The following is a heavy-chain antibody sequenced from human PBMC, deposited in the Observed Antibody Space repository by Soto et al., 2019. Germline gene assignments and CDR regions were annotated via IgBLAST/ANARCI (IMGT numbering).Heavy chain of an antibody. D-gene: IGHD6-19*01. Sequence: EVQLLESGGGLAQPGGSLRLSCAVSGITFTNYAMGWVRQAPGKGLEWVSGISGNVGSTTHYADSVKGRFTICRDNSKNIPFLQMNSLRAEDTAVYYCAKHRGFVAGPFDSWGQGTLVIVSS. CDR3: AKHRGFVAGPFDS. CDR2: ISGNVGSTT. J-gene: IGHJ4*02. CDR1: GITFTNYA. V-gene: IGHV3-23*01.